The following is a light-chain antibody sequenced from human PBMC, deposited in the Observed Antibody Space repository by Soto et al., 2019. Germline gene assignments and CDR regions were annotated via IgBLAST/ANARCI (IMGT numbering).Light chain of an antibody. CDR2: DAS. V-gene: IGKV3-20*01. J-gene: IGKJ1*01. Sequence: IVLTQSPDTLSFSPCEIATLSCSSSQSVGNNFLAWYQQKPGQAPTLLIYDASSRASGLPDRFSGSGSETDFTLTVSRLELEDFAVYYCQQYGDSPPTFGQGTKVDIK. CDR3: QQYGDSPPT. CDR1: QSVGNNF.